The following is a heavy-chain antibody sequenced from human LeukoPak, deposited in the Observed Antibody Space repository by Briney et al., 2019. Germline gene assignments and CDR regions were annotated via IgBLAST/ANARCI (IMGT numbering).Heavy chain of an antibody. CDR2: ISAYNGNT. Sequence: ASVKVSCKASGYTFTSYGISWVRQAPGQWLEWMGWISAYNGNTNYAQKLQGRVTMTTDTSTSTAYMELRSLRSDDTAVYYCATGYCSSTNCRIDYWGQGTLVSVSS. CDR3: ATGYCSSTNCRIDY. V-gene: IGHV1-18*01. D-gene: IGHD2-2*03. CDR1: GYTFTSYG. J-gene: IGHJ4*02.